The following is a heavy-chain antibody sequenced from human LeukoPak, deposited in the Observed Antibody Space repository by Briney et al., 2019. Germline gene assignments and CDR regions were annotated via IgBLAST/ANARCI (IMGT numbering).Heavy chain of an antibody. V-gene: IGHV3-11*05. CDR2: ISSSSSYT. CDR3: ARGGDPPRPLGY. Sequence: GGSLRLSCAASGFTFSDYYMSWIRQAPGKGLEWVSYISSSSSYTNYADSVKGRFTVSRDNAKNSLYLQMNSLRAEDTAVYYCARGGDPPRPLGYWGQGTLVTVSS. J-gene: IGHJ4*02. CDR1: GFTFSDYY. D-gene: IGHD4-17*01.